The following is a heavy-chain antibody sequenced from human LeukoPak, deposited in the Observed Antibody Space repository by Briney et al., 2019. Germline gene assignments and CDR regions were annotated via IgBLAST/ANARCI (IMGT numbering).Heavy chain of an antibody. CDR3: ARVSSVGSNCDY. Sequence: ASVKVSCEASGYTFTNFGVTWVRQAPGQGLEWMGWISAYNGNTNYAQNLQGRVTMTTDTPTTTAYMEVRSLTSDDTAVYYCARVSSVGSNCDYWGQGTLVTVSS. CDR1: GYTFTNFG. CDR2: ISAYNGNT. J-gene: IGHJ4*02. D-gene: IGHD2-8*01. V-gene: IGHV1-18*01.